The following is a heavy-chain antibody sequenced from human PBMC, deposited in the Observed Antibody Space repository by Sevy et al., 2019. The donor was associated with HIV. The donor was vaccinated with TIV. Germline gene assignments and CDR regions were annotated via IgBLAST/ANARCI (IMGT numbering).Heavy chain of an antibody. CDR1: GFTFSSYA. V-gene: IGHV3-30-3*01. J-gene: IGHJ4*02. Sequence: GGSLRLSCAASGFTFSSYAMHWVRQAPGKGLEWVAVISYDGSNKYYADSVKGRFTISRDNSKNTMYLQMNSLRAEDTAVYYCARDLAGRVWAARGEFDYWGQGTLVTVSS. CDR3: ARDLAGRVWAARGEFDY. D-gene: IGHD6-6*01. CDR2: ISYDGSNK.